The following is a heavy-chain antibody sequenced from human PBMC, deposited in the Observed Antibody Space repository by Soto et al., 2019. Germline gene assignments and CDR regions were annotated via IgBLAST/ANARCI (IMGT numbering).Heavy chain of an antibody. CDR3: AKEVAARRGNYFDY. Sequence: VGSLRLSCAASGFTFGSYAMSWVRQARGKGLEWVSAISGSGGSTYYADSVKGRFTISRDNSKNTLYLQMNSLRAEDTAVYYCAKEVAARRGNYFDYWGQGTLVTVSS. D-gene: IGHD6-6*01. V-gene: IGHV3-23*01. J-gene: IGHJ4*02. CDR2: ISGSGGST. CDR1: GFTFGSYA.